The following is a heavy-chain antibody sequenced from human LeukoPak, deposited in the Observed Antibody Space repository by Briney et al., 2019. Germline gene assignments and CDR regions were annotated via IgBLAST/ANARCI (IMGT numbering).Heavy chain of an antibody. J-gene: IGHJ5*02. CDR1: GDSINAYY. V-gene: IGHV4-59*08. CDR3: ARRRAEGGSNGHYNWFDP. Sequence: SDTLSLTCTLSGDSINAYYWGWIRPPTGKGLECIGYNYFSGTHKYNPSLESRVTISVATSKNQCSLKLSSVTAADTAVYYCARRRAEGGSNGHYNWFDPWGQGILVTVSS. D-gene: IGHD6-13*01. CDR2: NYFSGTH.